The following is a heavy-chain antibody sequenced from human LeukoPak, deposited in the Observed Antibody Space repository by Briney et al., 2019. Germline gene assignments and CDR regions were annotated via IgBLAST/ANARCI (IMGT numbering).Heavy chain of an antibody. J-gene: IGHJ4*02. V-gene: IGHV4-39*07. CDR1: GGSISSSSYY. CDR2: INHSGST. D-gene: IGHD3-3*01. CDR3: ARGGYYDFWSGYNGLDY. Sequence: SETLSLTCTVSGGSISSSSYYWSWIRQPPGKGLEWIGEINHSGSTNYNPSLKSRVTISVDTSKNQFSLKLSSVTAADTAVYYCARGGYYDFWSGYNGLDYWGQGTLVTVSS.